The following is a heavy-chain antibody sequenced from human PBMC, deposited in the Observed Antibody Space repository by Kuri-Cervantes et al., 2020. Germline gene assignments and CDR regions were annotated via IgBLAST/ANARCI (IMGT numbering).Heavy chain of an antibody. CDR1: GFAFEDHA. CDR2: ISGSGNSG. J-gene: IGHJ6*03. CDR3: ARDTGAGFVTMGPSRDMDV. D-gene: IGHD4/OR15-4a*01. Sequence: GGSLRLSCAASGFAFEDHAINWVRQAPGKGLEWVSGISGSGNSGYSSDSVKGRFTLSRDKARSTVYLHMNSLRAEDTAMYYCARDTGAGFVTMGPSRDMDVWGKGTTVTVSS. V-gene: IGHV3-23*01.